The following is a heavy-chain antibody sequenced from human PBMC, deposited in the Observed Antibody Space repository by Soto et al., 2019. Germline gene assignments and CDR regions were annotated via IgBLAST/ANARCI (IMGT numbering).Heavy chain of an antibody. D-gene: IGHD3-16*01. CDR2: ISYDGSNK. CDR3: ARDLYVLEVTGCFDP. J-gene: IGHJ5*02. CDR1: GFTSSSYA. V-gene: IGHV3-30-3*01. Sequence: QVQLVESGGGVVQPGRSLRLSCAASGFTSSSYAMHWVRQAPGKGLEWVAVISYDGSNKYYADSVKGRFTISRDNSKNTLYLQMNSLRAEDTAVYYCARDLYVLEVTGCFDPRGQGTLVTVSS.